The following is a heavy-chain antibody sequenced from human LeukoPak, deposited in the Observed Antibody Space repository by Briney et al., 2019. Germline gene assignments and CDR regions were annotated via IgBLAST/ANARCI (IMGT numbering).Heavy chain of an antibody. Sequence: GGSLRLSCAASGFAFSSYAMSWVRQAPGKGLEYVSGISNTGGRTYYADSMKGRFTISRDNSKNTVYLQMNSLRAEETAVYYCAKDCCGTSLFDYWGQGTLVTVSS. V-gene: IGHV3-23*01. CDR2: ISNTGGRT. CDR1: GFAFSSYA. J-gene: IGHJ4*02. D-gene: IGHD2-21*01. CDR3: AKDCCGTSLFDY.